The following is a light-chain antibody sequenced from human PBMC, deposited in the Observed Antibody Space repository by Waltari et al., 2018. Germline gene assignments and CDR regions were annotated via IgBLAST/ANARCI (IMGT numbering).Light chain of an antibody. J-gene: IGLJ3*02. Sequence: QSVLTQSPSASGTPGQRVTISWSGSSSNIGANYVYWYQQFPGTAPRLLIYRSYPRPSPVSDRFSGSNSGTSASLAISGLRSEDEADYYCATRDDSLNAWVFGGGTRLTAL. CDR2: RSY. CDR1: SSNIGANY. CDR3: ATRDDSLNAWV. V-gene: IGLV1-47*01.